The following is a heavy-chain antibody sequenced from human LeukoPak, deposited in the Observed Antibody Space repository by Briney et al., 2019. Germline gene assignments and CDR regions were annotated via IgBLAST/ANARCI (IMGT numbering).Heavy chain of an antibody. V-gene: IGHV4-59*01. D-gene: IGHD4-17*01. CDR3: ARDAGDYGLNWFDP. Sequence: SETLSLTCTVSGGSISSYYWSWIRQPPGKGLEWIGYIYYSGSTNYNPSLKSRVTISVDTSKNQFSLKLSSVTAADTAVYYCARDAGDYGLNWFDPWGQGTLVTVSS. CDR2: IYYSGST. CDR1: GGSISSYY. J-gene: IGHJ5*02.